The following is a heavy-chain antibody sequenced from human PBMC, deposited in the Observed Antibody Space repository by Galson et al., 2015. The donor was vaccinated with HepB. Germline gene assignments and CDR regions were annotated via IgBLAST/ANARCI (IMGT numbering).Heavy chain of an antibody. J-gene: IGHJ4*02. V-gene: IGHV3-21*01. Sequence: SLRLSCAASGFSFSTSSMTWVRQAPGKGLEWVASITSSGRYIYYADSVKGRLTLSRDNARNSLYLQMNSLSAEDTAVYYCAKDRRGTVVIDNWGQGTLVTVSS. CDR2: ITSSGRYI. D-gene: IGHD4-23*01. CDR1: GFSFSTSS. CDR3: AKDRRGTVVIDN.